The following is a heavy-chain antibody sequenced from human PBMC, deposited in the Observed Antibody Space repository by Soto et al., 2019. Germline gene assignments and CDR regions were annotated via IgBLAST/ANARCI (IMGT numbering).Heavy chain of an antibody. CDR3: ARGKLWSYRGLYCYFYL. J-gene: IGHJ2*01. Sequence: SETLSLTCTVSGGSVSSGSYYWSWIRQPPGKGLEWIGYIYYSGSTNYNPSLKSRVTISVDTSKNQFSLKLSSVTAADTAVYYCARGKLWSYRGLYCYFYLWSRGTLVTVSS. D-gene: IGHD1-26*01. V-gene: IGHV4-61*01. CDR2: IYYSGST. CDR1: GGSVSSGSYY.